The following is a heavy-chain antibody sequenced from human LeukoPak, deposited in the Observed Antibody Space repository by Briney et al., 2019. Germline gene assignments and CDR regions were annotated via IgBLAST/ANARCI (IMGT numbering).Heavy chain of an antibody. CDR1: DLYITSDNY. J-gene: IGHJ4*02. Sequence: SETLSLTCAVSDLYITSDNYWGWIRQPPGKGLEWIGSIYHTGNTYYNSSLKSRVTKSVDTSKNQFSLNLNSVTAADTAVYYCARHGGHCSSTSCYLDYWGQGTLVTVSS. V-gene: IGHV4-38-2*01. D-gene: IGHD2-2*01. CDR3: ARHGGHCSSTSCYLDY. CDR2: IYHTGNT.